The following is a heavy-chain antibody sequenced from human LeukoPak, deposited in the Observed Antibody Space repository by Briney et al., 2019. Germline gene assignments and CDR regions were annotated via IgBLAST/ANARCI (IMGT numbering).Heavy chain of an antibody. Sequence: ASVKVSCKASGYTFISYYMHWVRQAPGQGLEWMGIINPSGGSTSYAQKFQGRVTMTRDTSTSTVYMELSSLRSEDTAVYYCARFVGSYWYFDLWGRGTLVTVSS. V-gene: IGHV1-46*01. CDR1: GYTFISYY. CDR3: ARFVGSYWYFDL. J-gene: IGHJ2*01. CDR2: INPSGGST. D-gene: IGHD1-26*01.